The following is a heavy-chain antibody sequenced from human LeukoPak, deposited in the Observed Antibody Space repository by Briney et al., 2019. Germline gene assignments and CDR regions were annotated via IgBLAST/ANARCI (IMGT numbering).Heavy chain of an antibody. D-gene: IGHD3-10*01. V-gene: IGHV1-3*01. Sequence: GASVKVSCKASGYTFTSYAMHWVRQAPGQRLEWMGWINAGNGNTKYSQKFQGRVTITADTSTSTAYMELRSLRSDDTAVYYCASSVRGGTINCFDYWGQGTLVTVSS. CDR1: GYTFTSYA. CDR3: ASSVRGGTINCFDY. CDR2: INAGNGNT. J-gene: IGHJ4*02.